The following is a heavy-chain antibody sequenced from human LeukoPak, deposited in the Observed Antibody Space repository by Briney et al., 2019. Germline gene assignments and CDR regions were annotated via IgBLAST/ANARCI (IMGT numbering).Heavy chain of an antibody. J-gene: IGHJ2*01. Sequence: KPSETLSLTCTVSGGSISSYYWSWIRQPPGKGLEWIGYIYYSGSTNYNPSLKSRVTISVDTSKNQFSLKLSSVTAADTAVYYCARHQAYDYVWGSYRDWYFDLWGRGTLVTVSS. CDR3: ARHQAYDYVWGSYRDWYFDL. V-gene: IGHV4-59*08. D-gene: IGHD3-16*02. CDR1: GGSISSYY. CDR2: IYYSGST.